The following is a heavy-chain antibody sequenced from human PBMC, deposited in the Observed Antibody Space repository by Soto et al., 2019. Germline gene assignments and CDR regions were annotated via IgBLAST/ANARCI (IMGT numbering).Heavy chain of an antibody. CDR1: GFTFSSYA. CDR3: AKNTFGGVIVILDY. J-gene: IGHJ4*02. CDR2: ISGSGGST. D-gene: IGHD3-16*02. Sequence: GGSVRLSCAASGFTFSSYAMSWVRQAPGKGLEWVSAISGSGGSTYYADSVKGRFTISRDNSKNTLYLQMNSLRAEDTAVYYCAKNTFGGVIVILDYWGQGTLVTVSS. V-gene: IGHV3-23*01.